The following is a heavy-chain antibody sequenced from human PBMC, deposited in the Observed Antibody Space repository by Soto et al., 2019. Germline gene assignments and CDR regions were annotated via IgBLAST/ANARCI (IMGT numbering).Heavy chain of an antibody. CDR2: IYYSGST. CDR1: DGSFSSYY. J-gene: IGHJ6*02. CDR3: ARQMRGATISIYYYGMDV. V-gene: IGHV4-59*01. D-gene: IGHD5-12*01. Sequence: SETLSLTCTVSDGSFSSYYWSWIRQPPGKGLEWIGYIYYSGSTNYNPSLKSRVTISVVTSKNQFSLKLSSVTAADTAVYYCARQMRGATISIYYYGMDVWGQGTTVTVSS.